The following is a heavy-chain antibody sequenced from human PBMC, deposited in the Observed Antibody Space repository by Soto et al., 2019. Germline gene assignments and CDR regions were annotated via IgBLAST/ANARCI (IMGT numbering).Heavy chain of an antibody. CDR3: ARYYGGYSDY. CDR1: GGSISSYY. V-gene: IGHV4-59*08. CDR2: IYYSGST. J-gene: IGHJ4*02. D-gene: IGHD3-10*01. Sequence: QVQLQESGPGLVKPSETLSLTCTVSGGSISSYYWSWIRQPPGKGLEWIGYIYYSGSTNYNPSLKSLVTRSVDTPKNQFSLKLSSVTAADTAVYYCARYYGGYSDYWGQGTLVTVSS.